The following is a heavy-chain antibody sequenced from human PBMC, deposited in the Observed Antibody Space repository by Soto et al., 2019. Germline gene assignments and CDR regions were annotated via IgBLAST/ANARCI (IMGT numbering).Heavy chain of an antibody. CDR1: GRTFSSYA. V-gene: IGHV1-69*13. Sequence: SXKVSCKASGRTFSSYAISCVRQAPGQGLEWMGGIIPIFGTANYAQKFQGSVTMNADESTSTAYMQMSSMRSEESAVYYWARAPYCSGGSCDLDYSYYGMEVWGQLITGIVS. CDR2: IIPIFGTA. CDR3: ARAPYCSGGSCDLDYSYYGMEV. J-gene: IGHJ6*01. D-gene: IGHD2-15*01.